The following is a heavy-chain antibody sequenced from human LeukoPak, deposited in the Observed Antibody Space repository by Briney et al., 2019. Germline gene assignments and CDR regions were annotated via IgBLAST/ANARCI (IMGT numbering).Heavy chain of an antibody. J-gene: IGHJ4*02. CDR2: IYHSGST. V-gene: IGHV4-38-2*01. CDR1: GYSISSGYY. D-gene: IGHD3-10*01. CDR3: TRHVSSGSPSYYFDY. Sequence: TSETLSLTCAVSGYSISSGYYWGWIRQPPGKGLEWIGSIYHSGSTYYNPSLKSRVTISVDTSKNQFSLKLGSVTAADTAVYYCTRHVSSGSPSYYFDYWGQGTLVPVSS.